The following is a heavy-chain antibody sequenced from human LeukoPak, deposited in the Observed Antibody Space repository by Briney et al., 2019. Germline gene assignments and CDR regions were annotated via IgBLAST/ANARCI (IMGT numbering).Heavy chain of an antibody. Sequence: PSETLSLTCTVSGGSISSYYWSWIRQPAGKGLEWIGRIYSTGSTNYNPSLKSRVTISVDTSKNEFSLKLSSVTAADTAVYYCAREGALTEGFDPWGQGTLVTVSS. CDR3: AREGALTEGFDP. CDR2: IYSTGST. V-gene: IGHV4-4*07. CDR1: GGSISSYY. J-gene: IGHJ5*02.